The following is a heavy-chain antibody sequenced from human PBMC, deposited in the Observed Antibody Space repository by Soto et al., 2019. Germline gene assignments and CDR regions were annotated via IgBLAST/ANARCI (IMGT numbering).Heavy chain of an antibody. Sequence: QVQLVESGGGVVQPGRSLRLSCAASGFTFSSYSMHWVRQAPGKGLEWVAVIWYDGSNKYYADSVKGRFTISRDNSNNTLYLQMNSLRAEDTAVYYCARGQFDDSSGGFDYWGQGTLVTVSS. J-gene: IGHJ4*02. D-gene: IGHD3-22*01. CDR2: IWYDGSNK. V-gene: IGHV3-33*01. CDR3: ARGQFDDSSGGFDY. CDR1: GFTFSSYS.